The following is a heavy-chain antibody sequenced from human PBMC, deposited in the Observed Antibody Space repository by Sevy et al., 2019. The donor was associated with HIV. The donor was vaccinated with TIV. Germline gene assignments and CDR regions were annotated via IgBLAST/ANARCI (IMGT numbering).Heavy chain of an antibody. CDR3: ARGVGSGLVRRSSGCYFDY. J-gene: IGHJ4*02. CDR2: IYYSGST. D-gene: IGHD6-19*01. V-gene: IGHV4-61*01. CDR1: GGSVSSGSYY. Sequence: SKTLSLTCTVSGGSVSSGSYYWSWIRQPPGKGLEWIGYIYYSGSTNYNPSLKSRVTISVDTSKNQFSLKLSSVTAADTAVYYCARGVGSGLVRRSSGCYFDYWGQGTLVTVSS.